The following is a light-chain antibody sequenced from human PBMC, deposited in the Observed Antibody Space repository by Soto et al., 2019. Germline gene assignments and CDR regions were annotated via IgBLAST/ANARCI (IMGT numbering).Light chain of an antibody. CDR1: QSVSSSY. CDR3: QQYGSSPRT. V-gene: IGKV3-20*01. Sequence: PGARATLSCRASQSVSSSYLAWYQQKPGQAPRLLIYGASTRATGIPDRFSGSGSGTDFTLTISRLEPEDFAVYYCQQYGSSPRTFGQGTKVEIK. CDR2: GAS. J-gene: IGKJ1*01.